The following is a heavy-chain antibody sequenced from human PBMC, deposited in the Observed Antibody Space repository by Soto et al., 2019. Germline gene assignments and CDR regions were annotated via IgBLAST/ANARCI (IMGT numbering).Heavy chain of an antibody. CDR1: GGAVDSNSFS. CDR3: ARHPSDFWFDP. J-gene: IGHJ5*02. CDR2: MYNSGTT. Sequence: SETLSLTCTGSGGAVDSNSFSWTWIRQPPGKGLEWIAYMYNSGTTKYNPSLKSRVTVSVDTSKNQFSLKLSSVTAADTAVYYCARHPSDFWFDPWGQGTLVTV. D-gene: IGHD2-21*02. V-gene: IGHV4-61*01.